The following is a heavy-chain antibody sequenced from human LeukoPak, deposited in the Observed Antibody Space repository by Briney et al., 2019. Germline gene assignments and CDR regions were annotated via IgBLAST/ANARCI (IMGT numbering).Heavy chain of an antibody. CDR3: ARLGSSGSYYWFDP. CDR1: GGSISSSSYY. V-gene: IGHV4-39*01. J-gene: IGHJ5*02. CDR2: IYYSGST. Sequence: SETLSLTCTVSGGSISSSSYYWGWIRQPPGKGLEWIGSIYYSGSTYYNPSLKSRVTISVDTSKNQSSLKLSSVTAADTAVYYCARLGSSGSYYWFDPWGQGTLVTVSS. D-gene: IGHD3-10*01.